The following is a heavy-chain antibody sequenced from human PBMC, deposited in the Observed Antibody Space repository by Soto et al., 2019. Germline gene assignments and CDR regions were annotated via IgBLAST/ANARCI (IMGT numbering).Heavy chain of an antibody. CDR3: ARPNVDTAMSDY. V-gene: IGHV5-51*01. J-gene: IGHJ4*02. D-gene: IGHD5-18*01. CDR1: GYSRIRSW. CDR2: IYPGDSDT. Sequence: PGPALKISSKLSGYSRIRSWCCLVGRMPGKGLEWMGIIYPGDSDTRYSPSFQGQVTISADKSISTAYLQWSSLKASDTAMYYCARPNVDTAMSDYWGQGNLVSVSS.